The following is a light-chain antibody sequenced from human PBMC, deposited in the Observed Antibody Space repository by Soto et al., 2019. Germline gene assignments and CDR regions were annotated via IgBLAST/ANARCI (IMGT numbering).Light chain of an antibody. CDR2: DVS. CDR3: SSYTSNSTPYV. CDR1: SSDVGSYNL. Sequence: QSVLTQPASVSGSPGQSITISCTGTSSDVGSYNLVSWYQQHPGKAPKLMIYDVSKRPSGVSDRFSGSKSGNTASLTISGLQAEDEADYYCSSYTSNSTPYVFGTGTKVTVL. V-gene: IGLV2-14*02. J-gene: IGLJ1*01.